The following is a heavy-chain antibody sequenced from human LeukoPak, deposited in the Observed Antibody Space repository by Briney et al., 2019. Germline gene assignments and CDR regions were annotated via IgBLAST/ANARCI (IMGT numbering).Heavy chain of an antibody. CDR3: AREGITGVNHY. V-gene: IGHV3-21*01. J-gene: IGHJ4*02. CDR2: ISSSSSYI. Sequence: PGGSLRLSCAASGFTFSSYTMNWVRQAPGKGLEWVSSISSSSSYIYYADSVKGRFTISRDNAKNSLYLQMYSLRAEDTAVYYCAREGITGVNHYWGQGTLVTVSS. D-gene: IGHD1-20*01. CDR1: GFTFSSYT.